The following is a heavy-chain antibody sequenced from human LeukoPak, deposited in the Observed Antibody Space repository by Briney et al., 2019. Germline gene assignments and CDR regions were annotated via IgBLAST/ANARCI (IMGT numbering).Heavy chain of an antibody. CDR2: ISGSGGGT. V-gene: IGHV3-23*01. D-gene: IGHD5-12*01. J-gene: IGHJ6*03. CDR1: GFTFRSYT. CDR3: AKDDYSGYTWTYYYYYYMDV. Sequence: PGGSLRLSCSASGFTFRSYTMAWVRQAPGKGLEWVSCISGSGGGTNYPDSVKGRFTISRDNSKNTLYLQMNSLRAEDTAVYYCAKDDYSGYTWTYYYYYYMDVWGKGTTVTISS.